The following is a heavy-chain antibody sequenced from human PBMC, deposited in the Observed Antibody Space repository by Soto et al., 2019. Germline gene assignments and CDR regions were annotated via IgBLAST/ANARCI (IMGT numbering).Heavy chain of an antibody. CDR3: ARRDTSGFLRYFDN. J-gene: IGHJ4*02. CDR2: IVPNVGTV. D-gene: IGHD3-3*01. Sequence: ASVKVSCNSSGGTFSSFINYPINWLRQAPGQGLEWMGGIVPNVGTVNYAQKFRGKVTITADKSTGTAYMELSSLRSEDTALYYCARRDTSGFLRYFDNWGQGTQVTVSS. V-gene: IGHV1-69*06. CDR1: GGTFSSFINYP.